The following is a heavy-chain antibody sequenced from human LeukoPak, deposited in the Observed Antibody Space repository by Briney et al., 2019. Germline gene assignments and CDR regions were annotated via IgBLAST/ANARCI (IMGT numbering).Heavy chain of an antibody. J-gene: IGHJ3*02. CDR2: IIPIFGTA. CDR3: ARASLNYRNYDILTGYYRRGAFDI. Sequence: SVKVSCKASGGTFSSYAISWVRQAPGQGLEWMGGIIPIFGTANYAQKFQGRVTITTDESTSTAYMELSSLRPEDTAVYYCARASLNYRNYDILTGYYRRGAFDIWGQGTMVTVSS. CDR1: GGTFSSYA. V-gene: IGHV1-69*05. D-gene: IGHD3-9*01.